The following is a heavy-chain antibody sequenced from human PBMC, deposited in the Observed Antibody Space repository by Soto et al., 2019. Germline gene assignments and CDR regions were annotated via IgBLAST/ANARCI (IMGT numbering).Heavy chain of an antibody. CDR3: GRDFSSSWDGSGV. J-gene: IGHJ6*04. CDR2: IRSKGGAA. V-gene: IGHV3-49*03. Sequence: EVQLEESGGGLVQPGRSLRLSCTASGFTFGDHAMSWFRQAPGKGLEWVGLIRSKGGAAEYAASVKGRFTISRDDSKSIAYLQMNSLKTEDTAVYYCGRDFSSSWDGSGVWGRGTTVTVSS. CDR1: GFTFGDHA. D-gene: IGHD3-10*01.